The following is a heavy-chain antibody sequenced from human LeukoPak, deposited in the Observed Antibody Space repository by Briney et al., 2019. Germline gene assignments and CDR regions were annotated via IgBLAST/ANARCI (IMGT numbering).Heavy chain of an antibody. D-gene: IGHD2/OR15-2a*01. Sequence: GGSLRLSCTDSELTLSDHFLDWVRQAPGKGLEWIGRSRNRGKGYTTEYAASVRGRFTISRDDSRNSLYLQMNSLKTEDTAVYYCSKDGGIHGNSAFDLWGQGTMVTVSP. V-gene: IGHV3-72*01. CDR1: ELTLSDHF. CDR2: SRNRGKGYTT. J-gene: IGHJ3*01. CDR3: SKDGGIHGNSAFDL.